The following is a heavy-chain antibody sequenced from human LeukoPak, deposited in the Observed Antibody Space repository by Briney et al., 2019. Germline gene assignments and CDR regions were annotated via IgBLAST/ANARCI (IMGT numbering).Heavy chain of an antibody. CDR1: GGSISSYS. J-gene: IGHJ4*02. V-gene: IGHV4-59*08. CDR2: IYYSGST. CDR3: ARQAGWGYNSGAIDY. D-gene: IGHD5-18*01. Sequence: SETLSLTCTVSGGSISSYSWSWIRQPPGKGREWIGYIYYSGSTNHNPSLKSRVNMSVDTSKNQFSLKLTSVTAADTAVYYCARQAGWGYNSGAIDYWGQGTLVTVSS.